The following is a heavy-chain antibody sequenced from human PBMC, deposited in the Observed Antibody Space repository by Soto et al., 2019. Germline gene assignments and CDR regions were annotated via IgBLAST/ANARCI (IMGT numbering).Heavy chain of an antibody. CDR2: ISGTGGST. J-gene: IGHJ6*02. V-gene: IGHV3-23*01. CDR1: GFTFSSYA. D-gene: IGHD2-2*01. CDR3: AKGGYCSSTSCYLVGYYYGMDV. Sequence: EVQLLESGGDLAQPGGSLRLSCAASGFTFSSYAMSWVRQAPGKGLEWVSAISGTGGSTHHADSVKGRFTISRDNSRNTLSLQMNSLRVEDTAVYYCAKGGYCSSTSCYLVGYYYGMDVWGQGTTVTVSS.